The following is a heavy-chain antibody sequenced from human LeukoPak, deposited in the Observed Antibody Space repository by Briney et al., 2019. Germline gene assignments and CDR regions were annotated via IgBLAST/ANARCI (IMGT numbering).Heavy chain of an antibody. J-gene: IGHJ5*02. CDR1: GGTFSSYA. V-gene: IGHV1-69*05. CDR2: IIPIFGTA. CDR3: ARERDCSSTSCYSFWFDP. Sequence: GASVEVSCKASGGTFSSYAISWVRQAPGQGLEWMGGIIPIFGTANYAQKFQGRVTITTDESTSTAYMELSSLRSEDTAVYYCARERDCSSTSCYSFWFDPWGQGTLVTVSS. D-gene: IGHD2-2*01.